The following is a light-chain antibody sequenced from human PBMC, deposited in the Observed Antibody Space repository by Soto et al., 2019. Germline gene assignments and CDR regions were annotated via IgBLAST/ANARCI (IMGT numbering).Light chain of an antibody. Sequence: EIVMTQSPDTLSMSPGERATLSCRASQTINSNLAWYQQKPGQAPSLLFYGASTRVTGIPARFSGSGSGTEFTLTISSLQSEDSALYYCQQYNDWPRTFGQGTNVEIK. CDR1: QTINSN. V-gene: IGKV3-15*01. CDR2: GAS. CDR3: QQYNDWPRT. J-gene: IGKJ1*01.